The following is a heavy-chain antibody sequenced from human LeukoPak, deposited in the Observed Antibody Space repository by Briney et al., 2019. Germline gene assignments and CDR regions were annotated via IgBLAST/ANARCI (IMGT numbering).Heavy chain of an antibody. Sequence: PSETLSLTCTVSGGSISSSSYYWGWIRQPPGKGLEWIGSIYYSGSTYYNPSLKSRVTISVDTSKNQFSLKLSSVTAADTAVYYCARHQNAWTAAGILRWFDPWGQGTLVTVSS. CDR1: GGSISSSSYY. CDR3: ARHQNAWTAAGILRWFDP. CDR2: IYYSGST. J-gene: IGHJ5*02. V-gene: IGHV4-39*01. D-gene: IGHD6-13*01.